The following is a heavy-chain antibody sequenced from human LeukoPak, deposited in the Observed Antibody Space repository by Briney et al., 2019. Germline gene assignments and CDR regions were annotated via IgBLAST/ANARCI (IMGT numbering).Heavy chain of an antibody. V-gene: IGHV1-46*01. J-gene: IGHJ4*02. Sequence: ASVKVSCKASGYTFTSYYMHWVRQAPGQGLEWMGIINPSGGRTSYAQKFQGRVTMTRDTSTSTVYMELSSLRSEDTAMYYCARAYGSGSYTLLFFDYWGQGTLVTVSS. CDR2: INPSGGRT. CDR3: ARAYGSGSYTLLFFDY. CDR1: GYTFTSYY. D-gene: IGHD3-10*01.